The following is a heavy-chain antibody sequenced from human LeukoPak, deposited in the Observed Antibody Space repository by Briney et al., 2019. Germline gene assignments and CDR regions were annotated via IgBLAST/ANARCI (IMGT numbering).Heavy chain of an antibody. CDR1: GYTFTSYG. V-gene: IGHV1-18*01. D-gene: IGHD3-3*01. CDR3: ARDSLLRGYDFWSGYYTLMFDY. CDR2: ISAYNGNT. J-gene: IGHJ4*02. Sequence: ASVKVSCKASGYTFTSYGISWVRQAPGQGLEWMGWISAYNGNTNYAQKPQGRVTMTTDTSTSTDYMELRSLRSDDTAVYYCARDSLLRGYDFWSGYYTLMFDYWGQGTLVTVSS.